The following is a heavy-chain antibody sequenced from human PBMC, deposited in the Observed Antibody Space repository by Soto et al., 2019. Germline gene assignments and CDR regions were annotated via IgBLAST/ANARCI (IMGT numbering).Heavy chain of an antibody. CDR1: GGSISSYY. J-gene: IGHJ5*02. Sequence: SETLSLTCTVSGGSISSYYWSWIRQPAGKGLEWIGRIYASGSTNYNPSLKSRVTMSVDTSKNQFSLKLSSVTAADTAVYYCARDSGDYYDSSGSVYWFDPWGQGTLVTVSS. V-gene: IGHV4-4*07. D-gene: IGHD3-22*01. CDR2: IYASGST. CDR3: ARDSGDYYDSSGSVYWFDP.